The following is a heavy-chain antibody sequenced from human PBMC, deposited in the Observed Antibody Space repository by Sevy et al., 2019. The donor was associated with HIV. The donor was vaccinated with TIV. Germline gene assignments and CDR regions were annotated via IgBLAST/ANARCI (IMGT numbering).Heavy chain of an antibody. V-gene: IGHV3-7*01. J-gene: IGHJ2*01. CDR3: ARDLGLQLKYFDL. CDR1: GFSFSSYW. D-gene: IGHD2-21*01. CDR2: IKQDGSEK. Sequence: GGSLRLSCAASGFSFSSYWMSWVRQAPGKGLEWVANIKQDGSEKSYVDSVKGRFTISRDNAKNSLYLQMDSLRAGDTAVYYCARDLGLQLKYFDLWGRGTLVTVSS.